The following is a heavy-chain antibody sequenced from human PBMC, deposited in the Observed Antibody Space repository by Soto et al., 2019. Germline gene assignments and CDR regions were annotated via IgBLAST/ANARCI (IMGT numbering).Heavy chain of an antibody. Sequence: EVQLLESGGGLVQPGGSLRLSCAASGFTFSSYAMSWVRQAPGTRLEWVSAISGSGGSTYYADCAKGRFTISRDNSKNTLYLQMNSLRAEDTSVYYCAKVLRYFAGLLPSSGYVDYGGQGTLVTFAS. V-gene: IGHV3-23*01. CDR1: GFTFSSYA. CDR3: AKVLRYFAGLLPSSGYVDY. CDR2: ISGSGGST. D-gene: IGHD3-9*01. J-gene: IGHJ4*02.